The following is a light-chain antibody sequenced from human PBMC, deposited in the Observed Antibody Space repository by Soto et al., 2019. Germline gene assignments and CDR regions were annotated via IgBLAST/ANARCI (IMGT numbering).Light chain of an antibody. CDR2: DVT. CDR1: NTDVGGYNY. V-gene: IGLV2-14*03. Sequence: QSALTQPASMSGSPGQSIAISCTGTNTDVGGYNYVSWYQQLPGKVPKLLIPDVTVRPSGVSDRFSGSKSGNTASLTISGLQADDEADYYCSSYTSISTVVFGGGTKLTVL. CDR3: SSYTSISTVV. J-gene: IGLJ3*02.